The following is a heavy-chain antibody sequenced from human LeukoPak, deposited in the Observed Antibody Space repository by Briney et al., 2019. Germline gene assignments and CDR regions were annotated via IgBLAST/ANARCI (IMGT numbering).Heavy chain of an antibody. CDR1: GGTFSSYA. Sequence: SVKVSCKASGGTFSSYAISWVRQAPGQGLEWMGGIIPIFGTANYAQKFQGRVTITADESTSTAYMELSSLRSEDTAVYYCARDLLGVVPAAHDYWGQGTLVTVSS. CDR3: ARDLLGVVPAAHDY. D-gene: IGHD2-2*01. CDR2: IIPIFGTA. J-gene: IGHJ4*02. V-gene: IGHV1-69*13.